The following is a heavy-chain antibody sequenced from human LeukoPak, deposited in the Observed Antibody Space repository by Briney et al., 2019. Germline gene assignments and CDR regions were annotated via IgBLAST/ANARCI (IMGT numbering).Heavy chain of an antibody. D-gene: IGHD6-25*01. J-gene: IGHJ4*02. CDR2: ISSSSSYI. CDR3: AREGRGYSSALDY. Sequence: GGSLRLSCAASGFTFSSYSMNWVRQAPGKGLEWVSSISSSSSYIYYADSVKGRFTISRDNAKNSLYLQMNSLRAEDTAVYYWAREGRGYSSALDYWGQGTLVTVSS. CDR1: GFTFSSYS. V-gene: IGHV3-21*01.